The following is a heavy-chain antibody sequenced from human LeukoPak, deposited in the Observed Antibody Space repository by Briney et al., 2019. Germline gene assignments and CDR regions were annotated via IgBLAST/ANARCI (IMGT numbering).Heavy chain of an antibody. CDR3: ASARSSVAGHGNGY. Sequence: PGGSLRLSCAASGFTFSSYWMHWVRQAPGKGLGWVSRINSDGSSTSYADSVKGRFTISRDNAKNTLYLQMNSLRAEDTAVYYCASARSSVAGHGNGYWGQGTLVTVSS. J-gene: IGHJ4*02. D-gene: IGHD6-19*01. V-gene: IGHV3-74*01. CDR2: INSDGSST. CDR1: GFTFSSYW.